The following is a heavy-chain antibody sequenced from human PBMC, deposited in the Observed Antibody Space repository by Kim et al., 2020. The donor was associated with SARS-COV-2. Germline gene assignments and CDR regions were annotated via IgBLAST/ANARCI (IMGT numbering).Heavy chain of an antibody. CDR1: GGSISSSSYY. Sequence: SETLSLTCTVSGGSISSSSYYWGWIRQPPGKGLEWIGSIYYSGSTYYNPSLKSRVTISVDTSKNQFSLKLSSVTAADTAVYYCARRVVVPAAENGIFDYWGQGTLVTVSS. D-gene: IGHD2-2*01. J-gene: IGHJ4*02. CDR3: ARRVVVPAAENGIFDY. CDR2: IYYSGST. V-gene: IGHV4-39*01.